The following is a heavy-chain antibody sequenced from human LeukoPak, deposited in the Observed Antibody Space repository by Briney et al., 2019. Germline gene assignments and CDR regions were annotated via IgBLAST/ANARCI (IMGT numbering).Heavy chain of an antibody. Sequence: SVKVSCKASGGTFSSYAISWVRQAPGQGLEWMGRIIPILGIANYALKFQGRVTITADKSTSTAYMELSSLRSEDTAVCYCARSYYGSGSYFPSPWGGYFDYWGQGTLVTVSS. CDR3: ARSYYGSGSYFPSPWGGYFDY. J-gene: IGHJ4*02. CDR1: GGTFSSYA. CDR2: IIPILGIA. V-gene: IGHV1-69*04. D-gene: IGHD3-10*01.